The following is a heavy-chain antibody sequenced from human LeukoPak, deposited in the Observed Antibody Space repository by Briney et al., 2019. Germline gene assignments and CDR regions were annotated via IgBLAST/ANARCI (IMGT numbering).Heavy chain of an antibody. Sequence: GWSLRLSCSASGFTFSSYSMNWVRQAPGKGLERVSYISSSSSTIYYADSVKGRFTISRDNAKNSLYLQMNSLRAEDTAVYYCATTVTTYYFDYWGQGTLVTVSS. CDR3: ATTVTTYYFDY. V-gene: IGHV3-48*04. CDR1: GFTFSSYS. CDR2: ISSSSSTI. J-gene: IGHJ4*02. D-gene: IGHD4-11*01.